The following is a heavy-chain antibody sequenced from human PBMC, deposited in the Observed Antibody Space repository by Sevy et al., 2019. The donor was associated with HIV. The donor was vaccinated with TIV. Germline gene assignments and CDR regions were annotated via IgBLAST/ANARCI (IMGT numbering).Heavy chain of an antibody. J-gene: IGHJ3*02. CDR3: AREDLPDAFDI. CDR2: IYYSGST. Sequence: SETLSLTYTVSGGSISSGGYYWSWIRQHPGKGLEWIGYIYYSGSTYYNPSLKSRVTISVDTSKNQFSLKLSSVTAADTAVYYCAREDLPDAFDIWGQGTMVTVSS. V-gene: IGHV4-31*03. CDR1: GGSISSGGYY.